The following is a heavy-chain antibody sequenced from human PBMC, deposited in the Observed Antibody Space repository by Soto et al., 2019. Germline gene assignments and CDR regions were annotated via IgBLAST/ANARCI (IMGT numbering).Heavy chain of an antibody. CDR3: ARGVGAYYFDY. Sequence: QVQLVQSGAEVKKPGSSVKVSCKASGGTFSTYAITWVRQAPGQGLEWLGGIIPIFGTTDYARKFQGRVTITAAESTSTGFIELSSLTSEDTAVYYCARGVGAYYFDYWGQGTLVTFSS. J-gene: IGHJ4*02. D-gene: IGHD1-26*01. CDR1: GGTFSTYA. CDR2: IIPIFGTT. V-gene: IGHV1-69*01.